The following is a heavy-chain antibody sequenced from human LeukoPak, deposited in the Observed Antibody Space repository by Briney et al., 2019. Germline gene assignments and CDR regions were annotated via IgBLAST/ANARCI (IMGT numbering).Heavy chain of an antibody. CDR2: INYSGST. V-gene: IGHV4-59*01. CDR1: GGSISSYY. CDR3: AREGGGYCSGGSCYSSFDY. Sequence: SETLSLTCTVSGGSISSYYWSWIRQPPGKGLEWIGYINYSGSTNYNPSLKSRVTISVDTSKNQFSLKLSSVTAADTAVYYCAREGGGYCSGGSCYSSFDYWGQGTLVTVSS. D-gene: IGHD2-15*01. J-gene: IGHJ4*02.